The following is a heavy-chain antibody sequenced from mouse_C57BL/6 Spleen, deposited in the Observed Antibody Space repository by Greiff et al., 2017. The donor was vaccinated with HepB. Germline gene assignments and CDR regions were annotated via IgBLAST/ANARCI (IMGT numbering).Heavy chain of an antibody. D-gene: IGHD2-4*01. Sequence: VHLHQSGPELVKPGASVKIPCKASGYTFTDYNMDGVKQSHGKSLEWIGDINPNNGGTIYNQKFKGKATLTVDKSSSTAYMELRRLTSEDTAVYYCARRKIVYYEYEVPVDYWVQVTLVTVSA. V-gene: IGHV1-18*01. CDR2: INPNNGGT. CDR3: ARRKIVYYEYEVPVDY. J-gene: IGHJ3*01. CDR1: GYTFTDYN.